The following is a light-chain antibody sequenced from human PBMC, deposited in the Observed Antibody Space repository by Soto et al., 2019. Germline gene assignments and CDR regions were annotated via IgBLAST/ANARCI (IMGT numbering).Light chain of an antibody. CDR1: SFNIGRNT. Sequence: QAVVTQPPSASGTPGQRVTISCSGGSFNIGRNTVSWYQQLPGTAPKLLIYSNNQRPSGVPDRFSGSKSGTSASLAISGLQSEDETDYYCAAWDDSLNGYVFGTGTKLTVL. CDR3: AAWDDSLNGYV. CDR2: SNN. J-gene: IGLJ1*01. V-gene: IGLV1-44*01.